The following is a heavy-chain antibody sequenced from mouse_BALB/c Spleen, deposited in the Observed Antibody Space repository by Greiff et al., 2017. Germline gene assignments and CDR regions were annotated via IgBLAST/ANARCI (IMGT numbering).Heavy chain of an antibody. V-gene: IGHV1-4*01. J-gene: IGHJ4*01. Sequence: QVQLQQSGAELARPGASVKMSCKASGYTFTSYTMHWVKQRPGQGLEWIGYINPSSGYTNYNQKFKDKATLTADKSSSTAYMQLSSLTSEDSAVYYCARDGLYYYGSSKYYAMDYWGQGTSVTVSS. CDR3: ARDGLYYYGSSKYYAMDY. CDR2: INPSSGYT. CDR1: GYTFTSYT. D-gene: IGHD1-1*01.